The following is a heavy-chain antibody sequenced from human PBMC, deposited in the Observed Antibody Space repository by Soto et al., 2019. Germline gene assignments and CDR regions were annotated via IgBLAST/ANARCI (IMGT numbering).Heavy chain of an antibody. J-gene: IGHJ6*02. CDR1: GGSISSSSYY. V-gene: IGHV4-39*01. D-gene: IGHD3-3*01. CDR3: ARSSYYDFWSGYYTYYYYGMDV. CDR2: IYYSGST. Sequence: PSETLSLTCTVSGGSISSSSYYWGWIRQPPGKGLEWIGSIYYSGSTYYNPSLKSRVTISVDTSKNQFSLKLSSVTAADTAVYYCARSSYYDFWSGYYTYYYYGMDVWGQGTTVTVSS.